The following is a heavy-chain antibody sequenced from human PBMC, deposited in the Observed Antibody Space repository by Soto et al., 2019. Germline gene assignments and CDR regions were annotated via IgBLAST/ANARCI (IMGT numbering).Heavy chain of an antibody. CDR2: IKHDGSDE. Sequence: EVQLVESGGGLVRPGGSLRLSCAASGFTFSSYWMTWVRQAPGKGLEWVANIKHDGSDEYYVDSVKGRFTISRDNAKNSLYLQMNSWRAEDTAVYYCARPLGWRDAFDFWAQGTMLTVSS. J-gene: IGHJ3*01. V-gene: IGHV3-7*01. CDR3: ARPLGWRDAFDF. D-gene: IGHD2-21*01. CDR1: GFTFSSYW.